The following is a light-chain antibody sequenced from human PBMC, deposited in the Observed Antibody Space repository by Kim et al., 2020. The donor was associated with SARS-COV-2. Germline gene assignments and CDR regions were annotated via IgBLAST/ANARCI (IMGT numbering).Light chain of an antibody. CDR1: EYIYTW. V-gene: IGKV1-12*01. J-gene: IGKJ4*01. CDR2: GAS. Sequence: DIQLTQSPSSVSASVGDRVTITCRASEYIYTWLAWYQQQPGKAPKLLISGASNLQPGVPPRFSASGSGTDFTLTISRLKPEDFATYYCQELNTFPLTFGGGTKVDIK. CDR3: QELNTFPLT.